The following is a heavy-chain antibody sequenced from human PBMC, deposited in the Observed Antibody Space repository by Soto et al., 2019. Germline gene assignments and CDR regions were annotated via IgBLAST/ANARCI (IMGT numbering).Heavy chain of an antibody. Sequence: PSETLSLTCTVSGGSVSSGSYYWSWIRQPPGKGLEWIGYIYYSGSTNYNPSLKSRVTISVDTSKNQFSLKLSSVTAADTAVYYCARDQSGDFWSGYYEYYYYYGMDVWGQGTTVTVSS. CDR1: GGSVSSGSYY. D-gene: IGHD3-3*01. J-gene: IGHJ6*02. CDR3: ARDQSGDFWSGYYEYYYYYGMDV. CDR2: IYYSGST. V-gene: IGHV4-61*01.